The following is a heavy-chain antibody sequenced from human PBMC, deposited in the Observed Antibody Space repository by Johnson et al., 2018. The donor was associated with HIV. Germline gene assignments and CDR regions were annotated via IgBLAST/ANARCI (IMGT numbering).Heavy chain of an antibody. CDR2: IYSGGST. Sequence: VQLVESGGGLIQPGGSLRLSCAASGFTVSSNYMNWVRQAQGKGLEWVSVIYSGGSTFYADSVKGRFTISRDSSQNTLYLQMNNLRAEDTAVYYCARDPLTLTTTLDAFDLWGQGTMVTVSS. CDR3: ARDPLTLTTTLDAFDL. D-gene: IGHD4-17*01. V-gene: IGHV3-53*01. CDR1: GFTVSSNY. J-gene: IGHJ3*01.